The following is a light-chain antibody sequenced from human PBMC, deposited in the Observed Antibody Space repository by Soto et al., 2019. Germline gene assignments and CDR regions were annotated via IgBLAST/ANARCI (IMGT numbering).Light chain of an antibody. CDR1: QSLVHSDGTTY. V-gene: IGKV2-30*02. Sequence: DVVLTQSPLSLPVTPGQPASISCRSSQSLVHSDGTTYLNWFQQRPGQSPRRLIYQLSKRDSGVPDRFSGSGSGADFTLQISRVEAEDGGVYYCLQGTHWPYTFGQGTKLEIK. CDR3: LQGTHWPYT. CDR2: QLS. J-gene: IGKJ2*01.